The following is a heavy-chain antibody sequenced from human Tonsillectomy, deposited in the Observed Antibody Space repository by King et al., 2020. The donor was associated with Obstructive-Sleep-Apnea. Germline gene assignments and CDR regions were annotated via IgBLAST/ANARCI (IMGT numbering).Heavy chain of an antibody. V-gene: IGHV6-1*01. CDR1: GYSVSNNRAT. Sequence: VQLQQSGPGLVKPSQTLSLTCTISGYSVSNNRATWNWIRQSPSRGLEWLRRTYYRSKWYSDSAPSVKSRMIVNPDTSKNQLSLQLNSVTPEDTAVYYCAKGGCAEAAADFDYWGQGTLVTVSS. D-gene: IGHD6-13*01. CDR2: TYYRSKWYS. CDR3: AKGGCAEAAADFDY. J-gene: IGHJ4*02.